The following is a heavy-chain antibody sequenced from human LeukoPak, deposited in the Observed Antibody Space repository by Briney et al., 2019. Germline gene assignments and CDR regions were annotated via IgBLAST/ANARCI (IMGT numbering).Heavy chain of an antibody. J-gene: IGHJ5*02. CDR3: AKLSQVATIINWFDP. Sequence: PSETLSLTCTVSGGSISSYYWSWIRQPAGKGLEWIGRIYTSGSTNYNPSLKSRVTMSVDTSKNQFSLKLSSVTAADTAVYYCAKLSQVATIINWFDPWGQGTLVTVSS. CDR2: IYTSGST. V-gene: IGHV4-4*07. D-gene: IGHD5-12*01. CDR1: GGSISSYY.